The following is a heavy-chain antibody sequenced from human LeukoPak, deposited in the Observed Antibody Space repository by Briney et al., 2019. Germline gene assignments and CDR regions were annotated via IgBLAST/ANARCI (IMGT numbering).Heavy chain of an antibody. D-gene: IGHD3-10*01. Sequence: ASVKVSCKASGYTFTGYYMHWVRQAPGQGLEWMGWINPNSGGTNYAQKFQGRVTMTRDTSISTAYMELSRLRAEDTALYYCAKDKRLWFGELSFDYWGQGTLVTVSS. CDR1: GYTFTGYY. CDR2: INPNSGGT. J-gene: IGHJ4*02. CDR3: AKDKRLWFGELSFDY. V-gene: IGHV1-2*02.